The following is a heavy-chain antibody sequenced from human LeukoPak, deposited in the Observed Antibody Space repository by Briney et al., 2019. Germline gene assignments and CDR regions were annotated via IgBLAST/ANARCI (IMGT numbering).Heavy chain of an antibody. V-gene: IGHV3-23*01. D-gene: IGHD6-13*01. Sequence: GGSLRLSCAASGFIFSSFAMSWVRQAPGKGLEWVSGISDSGGSTDYADSVKGRFTISRDNSKNTLYLQLNSQRAEDTAIYYCARRKSMYSSRQGSNFDYWGQGTLVTVSS. CDR2: ISDSGGST. CDR1: GFIFSSFA. J-gene: IGHJ4*02. CDR3: ARRKSMYSSRQGSNFDY.